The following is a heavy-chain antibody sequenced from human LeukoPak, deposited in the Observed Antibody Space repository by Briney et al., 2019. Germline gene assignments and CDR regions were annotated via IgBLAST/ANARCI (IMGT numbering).Heavy chain of an antibody. V-gene: IGHV4-39*07. D-gene: IGHD3-22*01. CDR2: IYYSGSS. CDR3: ARGLGYSFDY. Sequence: SETLCLTCTVSGGSISSSSYYWGWIRQPPGKGLEWIGSIYYSGSSYYNPSLKSRVTISVDTSKNQFSLKLSSVTAADTAVYYCARGLGYSFDYWGQGTLVTVSS. CDR1: GGSISSSSYY. J-gene: IGHJ4*02.